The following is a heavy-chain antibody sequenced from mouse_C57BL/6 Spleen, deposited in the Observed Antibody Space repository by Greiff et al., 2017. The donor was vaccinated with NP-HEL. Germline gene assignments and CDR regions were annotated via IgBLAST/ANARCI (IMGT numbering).Heavy chain of an antibody. D-gene: IGHD4-1*01. CDR3: ARMMTGNWEGY. CDR2: IWCEDDK. J-gene: IGHJ2*01. Sequence: QVTLKESGPGILQPSQTLRLTCSFSGFSLSTFGMGVVWLRQPSGQDLKWLAHIWCEDDKYYNPALKSRLTTSKTTSKNQVFLKIANVDTADTATYYCARMMTGNWEGYWGQGTTLTVSS. CDR1: GFSLSTFGMG. V-gene: IGHV8-8*01.